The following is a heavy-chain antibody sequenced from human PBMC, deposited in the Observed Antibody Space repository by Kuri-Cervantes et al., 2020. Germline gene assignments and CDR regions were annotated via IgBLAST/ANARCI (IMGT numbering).Heavy chain of an antibody. Sequence: GESLKISCKASGYAFTTYYLHWVRQAPGQGLEWMGTINPSGGTTTYAQRFRGRVTMTRDTSTSTLYMHLASLRSDDTAVYYCARVGAQFLEWGNWFDPWGQGTLVTVSS. D-gene: IGHD3-3*01. CDR1: GYAFTTYY. V-gene: IGHV1-46*01. CDR3: ARVGAQFLEWGNWFDP. CDR2: INPSGGTT. J-gene: IGHJ5*02.